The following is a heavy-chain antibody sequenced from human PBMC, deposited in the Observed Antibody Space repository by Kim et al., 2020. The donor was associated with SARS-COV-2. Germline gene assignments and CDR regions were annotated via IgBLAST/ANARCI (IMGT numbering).Heavy chain of an antibody. Sequence: SETLSLTCAVSGGSISSGGYSWSWIRQPPGKGLEWIGYIYHSGSTYYNPSLKSRVTISVDRSKNQFSLKLSSVTAADTAVYYCAREILYGDYAIWFDPWGQGTLVTVSS. CDR1: GGSISSGGYS. CDR2: IYHSGST. D-gene: IGHD4-17*01. J-gene: IGHJ5*02. V-gene: IGHV4-30-2*01. CDR3: AREILYGDYAIWFDP.